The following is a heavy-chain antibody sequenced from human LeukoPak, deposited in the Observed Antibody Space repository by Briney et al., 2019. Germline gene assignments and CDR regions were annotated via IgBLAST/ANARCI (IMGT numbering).Heavy chain of an antibody. D-gene: IGHD1-26*01. CDR2: IFSST. V-gene: IGHV3-53*01. CDR1: GFTVSSNS. Sequence: GGSLRLSCTVSGFTVSSNSMSWVRKAPGKGLEWVSFIFSSTHYSDSVKGRFTISRDNSKNTLYLQMNSLRAEDTAVYYCAKKYSTGLDPWGQGTLVTVSS. CDR3: AKKYSTGLDP. J-gene: IGHJ5*02.